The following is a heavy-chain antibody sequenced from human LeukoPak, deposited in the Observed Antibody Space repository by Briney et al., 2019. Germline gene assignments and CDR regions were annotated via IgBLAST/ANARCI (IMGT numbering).Heavy chain of an antibody. V-gene: IGHV5-51*01. CDR1: GYSFTTHW. Sequence: GESRNMFCQASGYSFTTHWIGWVRQMPGRGLELLGIIYPGDSETKYSPSFQGQVTMSVDRSTNTTYLQWISLKASDTAMYYCTRRLYGGRSLVYFDHWGRGTQVTVSS. J-gene: IGHJ4*02. D-gene: IGHD4-23*01. CDR3: TRRLYGGRSLVYFDH. CDR2: IYPGDSET.